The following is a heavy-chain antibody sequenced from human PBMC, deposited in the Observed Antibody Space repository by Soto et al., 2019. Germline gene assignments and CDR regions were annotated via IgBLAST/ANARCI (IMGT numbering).Heavy chain of an antibody. Sequence: GGSLRLSCAASGFTFSSYWMSWVRQAPGKGLEWVANIKQDGSEKYYVDSVKGRFTISRDNAKNSLYLQMNSLRAEDTAVYYCARDWGPNYYVSSGLDYWGQGTLVTVPS. V-gene: IGHV3-7*03. CDR2: IKQDGSEK. CDR3: ARDWGPNYYVSSGLDY. J-gene: IGHJ4*02. CDR1: GFTFSSYW. D-gene: IGHD3-22*01.